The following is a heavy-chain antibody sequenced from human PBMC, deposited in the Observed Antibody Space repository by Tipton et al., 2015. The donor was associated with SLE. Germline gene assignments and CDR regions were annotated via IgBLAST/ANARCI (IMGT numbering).Heavy chain of an antibody. CDR2: INHSGRT. CDR1: GGSISSSSYY. CDR3: ARDGEDSSSSFQH. J-gene: IGHJ1*01. V-gene: IGHV4-39*07. Sequence: TLSLTCTVSGGSISSSSYYWGWIRQPPGKGLEWIGEINHSGRTNYNPSLKSRVTISVDTSKNQFSLKLRSVTAADTAVYYCARDGEDSSSSFQHWGQGTLVTVSS. D-gene: IGHD6-13*01.